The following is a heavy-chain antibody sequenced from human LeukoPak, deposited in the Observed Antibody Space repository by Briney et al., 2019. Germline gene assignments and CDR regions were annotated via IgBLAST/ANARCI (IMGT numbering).Heavy chain of an antibody. CDR2: IYYSGST. J-gene: IGHJ4*02. CDR3: AREYSSPSGRFDY. Sequence: SETLSLTCTVSGGSISSYYWSWIRQPPGRGLEWIGYIYYSGSTNYNPSLKSRVTISVDTSKNQFSLKLSSVTAADTAVYYCAREYSSPSGRFDYWGQGTLVTVSS. D-gene: IGHD6-6*01. CDR1: GGSISSYY. V-gene: IGHV4-59*01.